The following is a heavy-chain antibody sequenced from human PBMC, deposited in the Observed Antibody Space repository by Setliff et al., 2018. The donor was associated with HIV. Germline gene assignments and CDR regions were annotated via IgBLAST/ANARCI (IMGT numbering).Heavy chain of an antibody. CDR1: GFTFSSYW. Sequence: LRLSCAASGFTFSSYWMHWVRQAPGKGLVWVSRINSDGSSTSYADSVKGRFTISRDNAKNTLYLQMNSLSAEDTAVYYCARDSGTVAVAGTALIDYWGQGTLVTVSS. D-gene: IGHD6-19*01. CDR3: ARDSGTVAVAGTALIDY. V-gene: IGHV3-74*01. J-gene: IGHJ4*02. CDR2: INSDGSST.